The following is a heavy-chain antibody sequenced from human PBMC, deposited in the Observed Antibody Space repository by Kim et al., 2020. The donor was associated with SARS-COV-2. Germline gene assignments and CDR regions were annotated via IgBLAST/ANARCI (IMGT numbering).Heavy chain of an antibody. Sequence: SETLSLTCTVSGGSISSGGYYWSWIRQHPGKGLEWIGYIYYSGSTYYNPSLKSRVTISVDTSKNQFSLKLSSVTAADTAVYYCARDRVVTAIRRYYGMDVWGQGTTVTVSS. CDR3: ARDRVVTAIRRYYGMDV. J-gene: IGHJ6*02. V-gene: IGHV4-31*03. D-gene: IGHD2-21*02. CDR1: GGSISSGGYY. CDR2: IYYSGST.